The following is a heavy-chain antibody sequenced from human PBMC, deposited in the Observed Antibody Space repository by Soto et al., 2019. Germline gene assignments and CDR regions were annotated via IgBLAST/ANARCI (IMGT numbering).Heavy chain of an antibody. J-gene: IGHJ2*01. Sequence: AGSMRLSSAASGFTVYDYTMDWGRQAPGKGLEWVSLISWDGGSTYYADSVKGRFTISRDNSKNSLYLQMNSLRTEDTALYYCAKGYYYGSGSYNWYFDLWGRGTLVTVSS. CDR1: GFTVYDYT. CDR2: ISWDGGST. V-gene: IGHV3-43*01. D-gene: IGHD3-10*01. CDR3: AKGYYYGSGSYNWYFDL.